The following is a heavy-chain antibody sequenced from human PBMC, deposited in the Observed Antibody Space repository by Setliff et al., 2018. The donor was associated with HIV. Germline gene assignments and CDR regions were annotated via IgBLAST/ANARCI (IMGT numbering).Heavy chain of an antibody. CDR2: IYYSGST. CDR3: ARDRSDYYNLPGYFDH. J-gene: IGHJ4*02. Sequence: SETLSLTCTVSGGSISSGTYYWSWIRQHPGKGLEWIGYIYYSGSTYYNSSLKSRVTISVDTSRNQFSLKLSSVTAADTAVYYCARDRSDYYNLPGYFDHWGQGTPVTVSS. D-gene: IGHD3-3*01. CDR1: GGSISSGTYY. V-gene: IGHV4-31*03.